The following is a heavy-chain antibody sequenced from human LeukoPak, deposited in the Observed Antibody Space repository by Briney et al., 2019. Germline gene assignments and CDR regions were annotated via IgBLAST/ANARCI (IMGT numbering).Heavy chain of an antibody. V-gene: IGHV3-23*01. Sequence: GGSLRLSCAASGFTFSSYAMSWVRQAPGKGLEWVSAISGSGGRTYYADSVRGRFTISRDNSKNTVYVQMNSPRAEDTAVYFCVVVSYCAVDCYDYWGQGTLVTVSA. CDR1: GFTFSSYA. CDR2: ISGSGGRT. CDR3: VVVSYCAVDCYDY. J-gene: IGHJ4*02. D-gene: IGHD2-21*01.